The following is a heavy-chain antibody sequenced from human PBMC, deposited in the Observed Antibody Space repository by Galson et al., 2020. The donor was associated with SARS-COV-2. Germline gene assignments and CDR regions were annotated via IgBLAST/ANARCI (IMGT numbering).Heavy chain of an antibody. Sequence: GGSLRLSCAASGFTFDDYAMHWVRQAPGKGLEWVSGLSWNSGSISYADSVKGRFTISRDNAKNSLYLQMNSLRAEDTSLYYCAKLHGITMVRGLNDYYGMDVWGQGTTVTVSS. V-gene: IGHV3-9*01. CDR1: GFTFDDYA. J-gene: IGHJ6*02. D-gene: IGHD3-10*01. CDR2: LSWNSGSI. CDR3: AKLHGITMVRGLNDYYGMDV.